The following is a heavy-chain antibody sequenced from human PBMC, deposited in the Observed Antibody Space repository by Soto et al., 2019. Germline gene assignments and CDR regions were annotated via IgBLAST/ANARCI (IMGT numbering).Heavy chain of an antibody. CDR1: GDSISSDKW. D-gene: IGHD2-21*02. CDR3: ARGGDWKFDF. J-gene: IGHJ4*02. CDR2: IHHRGTT. Sequence: QVQLQESGPGLVKPSGTLSLTCDVSGDSISSDKWWSWVRQSPGRGLEWIGEIHHRGTTNCNPSLKSQVTISIEKSKNQFSLEMTSLTAADTAIYYCARGGDWKFDFWGQGSLVTVSS. V-gene: IGHV4-4*02.